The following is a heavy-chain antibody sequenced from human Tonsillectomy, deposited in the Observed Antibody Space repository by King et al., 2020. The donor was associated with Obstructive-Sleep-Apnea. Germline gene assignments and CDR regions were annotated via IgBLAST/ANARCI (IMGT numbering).Heavy chain of an antibody. J-gene: IGHJ4*02. CDR2: ISGSGSIT. D-gene: IGHD6-19*01. CDR1: GFTFSSYA. CDR3: AKATQWLLYFFDS. V-gene: IGHV3-23*04. Sequence: VQLVESGGGLVQPGGSLRLSCAASGFTFSSYAMSWVRQAPGKGLEWVSAISGSGSITYYADSVKGRFTISRDNSKNTLFLQMNSLRAEDTAIYYCAKATQWLLYFFDSWGQGTLVTVSS.